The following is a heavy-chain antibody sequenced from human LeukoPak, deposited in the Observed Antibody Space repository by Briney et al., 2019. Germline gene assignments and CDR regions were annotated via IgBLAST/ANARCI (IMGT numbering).Heavy chain of an antibody. CDR2: ISAYNGNT. CDR1: GYTFTSYG. CDR3: ARDQTVSIHMVYAISWFDP. V-gene: IGHV1-18*01. J-gene: IGHJ5*02. D-gene: IGHD2-8*01. Sequence: ASVTVSCKASGYTFTSYGISWVRQAPGQGLEWMGWISAYNGNTNYAQKLQGRVTMTRDTSISTAYMELSRLRSDDTAVYYCARDQTVSIHMVYAISWFDPWGQGTLVTVSS.